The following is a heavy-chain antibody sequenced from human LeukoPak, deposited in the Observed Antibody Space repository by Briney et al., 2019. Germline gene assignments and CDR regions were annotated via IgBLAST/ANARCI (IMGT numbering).Heavy chain of an antibody. CDR2: ISYDGSNK. CDR1: GLTFSSYG. Sequence: GGSLRLSCAASGLTFSSYGMHWVRQAPGKGLERVAVISYDGSNKYYADSVKGRFTISRDNSKNTLYLQMNSLRAEDTAVYYCAELGITMIGGVWGKGTTVTISS. CDR3: AELGITMIGGV. D-gene: IGHD3-10*02. V-gene: IGHV3-30*18. J-gene: IGHJ6*04.